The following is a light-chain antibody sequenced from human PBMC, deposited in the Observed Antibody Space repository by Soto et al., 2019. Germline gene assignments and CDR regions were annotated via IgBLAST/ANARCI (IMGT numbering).Light chain of an antibody. CDR3: QQRSNWPS. J-gene: IGKJ5*01. Sequence: IVMTQSPATLSVSPCEIATLSCRASQSVSSNLAWYQQKPGQAPRLLIYGASNRATGIPARFSGSGSGTDFTLTISSLEPEDFAVYYCQQRSNWPSFGQGTRLEIK. CDR1: QSVSSN. CDR2: GAS. V-gene: IGKV3-11*01.